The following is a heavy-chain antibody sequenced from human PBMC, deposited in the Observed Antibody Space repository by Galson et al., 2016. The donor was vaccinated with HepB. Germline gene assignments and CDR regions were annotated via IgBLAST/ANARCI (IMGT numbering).Heavy chain of an antibody. CDR1: GGSISGDYW. CDR3: ARRLIGFDF. J-gene: IGHJ4*02. CDR2: IHHSGTT. Sequence: SETLSLTCTVSGGSISGDYWFSWARQSPGKGLEWIGEIHHSGTTKYNPALKSRATILIEKSTNQFSLKLNSVTAADTAVYYCARRLIGFDFWGQGTLVTVSS. D-gene: IGHD2-15*01. V-gene: IGHV4/OR15-8*02.